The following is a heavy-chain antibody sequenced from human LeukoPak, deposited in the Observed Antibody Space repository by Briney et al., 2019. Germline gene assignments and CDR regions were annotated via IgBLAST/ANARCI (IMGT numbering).Heavy chain of an antibody. D-gene: IGHD1-26*01. V-gene: IGHV4-30-2*01. Sequence: SQTLSLTCTVSGGSISSCGYSWDWIRQPPGTGLECIGYIYHSGSTYYNPSLKSRVTISIDRSKNQFSLKLSSVTAEDTAVYYCARAAGYSPHHWGQGTLVTVSS. J-gene: IGHJ5*02. CDR1: GGSISSCGYS. CDR3: ARAAGYSPHH. CDR2: IYHSGST.